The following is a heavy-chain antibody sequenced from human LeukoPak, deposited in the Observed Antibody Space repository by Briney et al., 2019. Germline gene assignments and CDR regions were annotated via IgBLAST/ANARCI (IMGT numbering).Heavy chain of an antibody. CDR2: INPSGGST. J-gene: IGHJ5*02. CDR3: ARGDIVVVPAAMIGWFDP. Sequence: ASVKVSCKASGYTFTSYYMHLVRQAPGQGLEWMGIINPSGGSTSYAQKFQGRVTMTRDTSTSTVYMELSSLRSEDTAVYYCARGDIVVVPAAMIGWFDPWGRGTLVTVSS. CDR1: GYTFTSYY. D-gene: IGHD2-2*01. V-gene: IGHV1-46*01.